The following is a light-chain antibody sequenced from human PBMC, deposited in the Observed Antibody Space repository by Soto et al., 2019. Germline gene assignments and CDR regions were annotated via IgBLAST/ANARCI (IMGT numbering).Light chain of an antibody. J-gene: IGLJ2*01. CDR2: EVS. CDR1: SSDVGGYNY. CDR3: SSYAGSNMV. V-gene: IGLV2-8*01. Sequence: QSALTQPPSASGSPGQSVTISCTGTSSDVGGYNYVSWYQQHPGKAPKLMIYEVSKRPSGVPDRFSGSKSGNTASLTVSGLQAEDEVDYYCSSYAGSNMVFGGGTKLTVL.